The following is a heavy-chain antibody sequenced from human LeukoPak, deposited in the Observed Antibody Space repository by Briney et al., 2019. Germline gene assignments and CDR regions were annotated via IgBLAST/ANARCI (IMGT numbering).Heavy chain of an antibody. V-gene: IGHV3-21*01. Sequence: GGSLRLSCAASGFTFSSYSMNWVRQAPGKGLEWVSSISSSSSYIYYADSVRGRFTISRDYAKNSLYLQMNSLRAEDTAVYYCAGVGHREANYWGQGTLVTVSS. CDR2: ISSSSSYI. CDR3: AGVGHREANY. CDR1: GFTFSSYS. J-gene: IGHJ4*02. D-gene: IGHD1-26*01.